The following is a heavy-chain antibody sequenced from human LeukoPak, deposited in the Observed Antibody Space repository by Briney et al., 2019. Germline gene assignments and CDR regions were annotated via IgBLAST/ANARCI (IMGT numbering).Heavy chain of an antibody. V-gene: IGHV3-66*01. CDR1: GFTVSSNY. CDR2: IYSGGST. Sequence: GSLRLSCAASGFTVSSNYMSWVRQAPGKGLEWVSVIYSGGSTYYADSVKGRFTISRDNSKNTLYLQMNSLRAEDTAVYYCAISTVVNYFDYWGQGTLVTVSS. J-gene: IGHJ4*02. CDR3: AISTVVNYFDY. D-gene: IGHD4-23*01.